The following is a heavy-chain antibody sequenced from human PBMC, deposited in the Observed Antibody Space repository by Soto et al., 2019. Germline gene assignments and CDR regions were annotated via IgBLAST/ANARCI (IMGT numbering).Heavy chain of an antibody. Sequence: QVQLQESGPGLVKPSETLSLTCTVSGGSISSYYWSWIRQPPGKGLEWIGYIYYSGSTNYNPSLKSRVTISVHTSKNQFSLKLSSVTAADTAVYYCARPDVSSSWYAPNHYYYYMDLWGKGTTVTVSS. CDR1: GGSISSYY. D-gene: IGHD6-13*01. J-gene: IGHJ6*03. CDR2: IYYSGST. CDR3: ARPDVSSSWYAPNHYYYYMDL. V-gene: IGHV4-59*08.